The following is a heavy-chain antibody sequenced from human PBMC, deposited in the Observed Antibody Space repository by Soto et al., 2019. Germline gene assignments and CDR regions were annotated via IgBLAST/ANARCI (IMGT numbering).Heavy chain of an antibody. CDR2: IYSGGST. V-gene: IGHV3-66*01. J-gene: IGHJ1*01. CDR1: GFTVSSNY. CDR3: ARPIVGATGGEH. Sequence: EVQLVESGGGLVQPGGSLRLSCAASGFTVSSNYMSWVRQAPGKGLEWVSVIYSGGSTYYADSVKGRFTISRDNSKSTLYLQMNSLRAEDTAVYYCARPIVGATGGEHWGQGTLVTVSS. D-gene: IGHD1-26*01.